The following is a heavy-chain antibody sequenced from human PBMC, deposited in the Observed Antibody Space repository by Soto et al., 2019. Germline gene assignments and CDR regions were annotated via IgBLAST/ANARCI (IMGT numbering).Heavy chain of an antibody. CDR3: ARDGYSSGLGGVDY. CDR1: GYTFTGYY. CDR2: INPNSGGT. Sequence: ASVKVSCKASGYTFTGYYMHWARQAPGQGLEWMGWINPNSGGTNYAQKFQGRVTMTRDTSISTAYMELSRLRSDDTAVYYCARDGYSSGLGGVDYWGQGTLVTVSS. D-gene: IGHD6-19*01. J-gene: IGHJ4*02. V-gene: IGHV1-2*02.